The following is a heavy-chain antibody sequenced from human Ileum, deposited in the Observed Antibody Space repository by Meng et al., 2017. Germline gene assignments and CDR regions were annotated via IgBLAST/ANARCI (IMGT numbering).Heavy chain of an antibody. J-gene: IGHJ1*01. V-gene: IGHV3-74*03. CDR1: GFSFTDHW. D-gene: IGHD1-1*01. CDR3: TNDRLNH. CDR2: IDPDGSDP. Sequence: VQLVEVGGGVAPPGGALGPYCTASGFSFTDHWMHWVRQGPGKGPVWVSRIDPDGSDPTYADSVKGRFSISRDNAKNTVYLQMNSLRAEDSALYYCTNDRLNHWGQGALVTVSS.